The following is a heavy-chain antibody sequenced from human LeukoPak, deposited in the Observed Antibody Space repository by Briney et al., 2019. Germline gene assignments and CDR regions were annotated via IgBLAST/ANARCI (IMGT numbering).Heavy chain of an antibody. V-gene: IGHV4-34*01. CDR3: ARNLRWKRYFDL. CDR2: INHSGST. J-gene: IGHJ2*01. Sequence: PSETLSLTCAVYGGSFSGYYWSWNRQPPGKGLEWIGEINHSGSTNYNPSLKSRVTISVDTSKNQFSLKLSSVTAADTAVYYCARNLRWKRYFDLWGRGTLVTVSS. CDR1: GGSFSGYY. D-gene: IGHD4-23*01.